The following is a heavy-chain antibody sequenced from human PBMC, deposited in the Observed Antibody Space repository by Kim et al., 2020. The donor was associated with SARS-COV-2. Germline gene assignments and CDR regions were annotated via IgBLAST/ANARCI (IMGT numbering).Heavy chain of an antibody. J-gene: IGHJ3*02. V-gene: IGHV4-59*13. CDR2: IYYSGST. D-gene: IGHD4-17*01. Sequence: SETLSLTCTVSGGSISSYYWSWIRQPPGKGLEWIGYIYYSGSTNYNPSLKSRVTISVDTSKNQFSLKLSSVTAADTAVYYCARDDYGAPPAGWDAFDIWGQGTMVTVSS. CDR3: ARDDYGAPPAGWDAFDI. CDR1: GGSISSYY.